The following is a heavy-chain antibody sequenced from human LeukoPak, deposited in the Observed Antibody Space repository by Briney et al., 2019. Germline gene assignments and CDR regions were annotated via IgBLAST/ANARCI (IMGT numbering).Heavy chain of an antibody. J-gene: IGHJ3*02. CDR1: GFTFSSYV. CDR3: AKDPGDYDSSPDAFDI. Sequence: GGSLRLSCSASGFTFSSYVLSWVRQAPGKGLEWVSAISGTGDSTYYADSVKGRFTISRDNSKNTLYLQMNSLRAEDTAVYYCAKDPGDYDSSPDAFDIWGQGTMVTVSS. CDR2: ISGTGDST. D-gene: IGHD3-22*01. V-gene: IGHV3-23*01.